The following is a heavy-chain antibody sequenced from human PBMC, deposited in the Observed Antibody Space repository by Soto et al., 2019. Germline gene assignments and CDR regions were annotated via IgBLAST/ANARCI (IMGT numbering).Heavy chain of an antibody. D-gene: IGHD4-17*01. CDR1: GYTFTSYY. Sequence: ASVKVSCKASGYTFTSYYMHWVRQAPGQGLEWMGIINPSGGSTSYAQKFQGRVTMTRGTSTSTVYMELSSLRSEDTAVYYCARVARLRRPSAFESSDYWGQGTLVTVSS. CDR3: ARVARLRRPSAFESSDY. V-gene: IGHV1-46*01. CDR2: INPSGGST. J-gene: IGHJ4*02.